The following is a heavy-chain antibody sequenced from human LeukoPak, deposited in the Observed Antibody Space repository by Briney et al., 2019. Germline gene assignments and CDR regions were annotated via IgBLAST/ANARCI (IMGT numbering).Heavy chain of an antibody. J-gene: IGHJ4*02. CDR3: ARWYCTTITCYYDY. V-gene: IGHV3-53*01. CDR2: IYNIGTT. CDR1: GFTVSSNY. Sequence: GGSLRLSCAASGFTVSSNYMSWVRHAPGKGLEWVSVIYNIGTTYYTDSVKGRFTISRDNSKNTLYLQTNSLRAEDTAVYYCARWYCTTITCYYDYWGQGTLVTVSS. D-gene: IGHD2-8*01.